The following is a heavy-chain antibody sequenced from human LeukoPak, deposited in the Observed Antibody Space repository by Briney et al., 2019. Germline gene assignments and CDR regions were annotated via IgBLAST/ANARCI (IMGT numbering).Heavy chain of an antibody. CDR2: MHYSGNT. V-gene: IGHV4-39*01. Sequence: SETLSLTCTVSGGSIRSSSYYWGWIRQPPGKGLEWIGSMHYSGNTYFNPSLKSRVTISGDTSKNQFSLRLSSVSAADTTVYYCARQAVVTATPLYWYFDLWGRGTLVKVSS. J-gene: IGHJ2*01. CDR1: GGSIRSSSYY. D-gene: IGHD2-21*02. CDR3: ARQAVVTATPLYWYFDL.